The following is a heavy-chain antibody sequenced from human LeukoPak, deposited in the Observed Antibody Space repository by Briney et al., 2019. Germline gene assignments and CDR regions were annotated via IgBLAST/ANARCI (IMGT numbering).Heavy chain of an antibody. Sequence: PSQTLSLTCTVSGGSISSGNSYWSWIRQPPEKGLEWIGHISYSGSTYNASLKSRVSVSIDTSNNRFSLKLTSMTAADTAIYYCARVQMATVFDSWGQGTLVTVSS. CDR1: GGSISSGNSY. CDR2: ISYSGST. V-gene: IGHV4-30-4*01. J-gene: IGHJ4*02. D-gene: IGHD5-24*01. CDR3: ARVQMATVFDS.